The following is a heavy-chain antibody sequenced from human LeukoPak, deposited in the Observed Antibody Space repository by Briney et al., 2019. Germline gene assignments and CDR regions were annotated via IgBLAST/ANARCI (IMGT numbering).Heavy chain of an antibody. CDR1: GFSFNDYY. Sequence: GGSLRLSCAASGFSFNDYYMNWIRQAPGKGLEWISYISIFPETTHYADSVKGRFTISRDNAKNSLTLQMNSLRAEDTAMYYCAGGEYYGAGSYRDYWGQGTLVTVSS. D-gene: IGHD3-10*01. V-gene: IGHV3-11*01. J-gene: IGHJ4*02. CDR3: AGGEYYGAGSYRDY. CDR2: ISIFPETT.